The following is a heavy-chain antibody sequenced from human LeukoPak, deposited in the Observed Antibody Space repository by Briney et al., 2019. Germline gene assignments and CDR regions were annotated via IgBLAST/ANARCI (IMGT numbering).Heavy chain of an antibody. J-gene: IGHJ3*02. CDR3: TRGSEMATLQGAFDI. V-gene: IGHV1-69*13. CDR2: IIPIFGTA. Sequence: ASVKVSCKASGGTFSNYPISWVRQAPGQGLEWMGGIIPIFGTAFYAQKFQDRVTITADESTSTAYMELSSLRSEDTAVFYCTRGSEMATLQGAFDIWGQGTVVTVSS. CDR1: GGTFSNYP. D-gene: IGHD5-24*01.